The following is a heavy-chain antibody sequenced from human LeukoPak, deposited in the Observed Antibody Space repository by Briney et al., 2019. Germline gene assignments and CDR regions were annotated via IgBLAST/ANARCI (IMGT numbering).Heavy chain of an antibody. CDR1: GGSISSSSYY. Sequence: SETLSLTCTVSGGSISSSSYYCGWIRQPPGKGLEWIGSIYYSGSTYYNPSLKSRVTISVDTSKNQFSLKLSSVTAADTAVYYCARNNYYDSSGYPYYFDYWGQGTLVTVSS. J-gene: IGHJ4*02. D-gene: IGHD3-22*01. V-gene: IGHV4-39*01. CDR2: IYYSGST. CDR3: ARNNYYDSSGYPYYFDY.